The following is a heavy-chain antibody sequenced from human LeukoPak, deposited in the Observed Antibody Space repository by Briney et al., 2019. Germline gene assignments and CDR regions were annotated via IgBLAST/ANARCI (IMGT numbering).Heavy chain of an antibody. CDR1: GFTFSSYA. V-gene: IGHV3-30*04. J-gene: IGHJ4*02. CDR2: ISYDGSNK. D-gene: IGHD3-16*01. Sequence: GGSLRLSCAASGFTFSSYAMHWVRQAPGKGLEWVAVISYDGSNKYYADPVKGRFTISRGNSKNTLYLQMNSLRAEDTAVYYCAKERLRIITTDYWGQGTLVTVSS. CDR3: AKERLRIITTDY.